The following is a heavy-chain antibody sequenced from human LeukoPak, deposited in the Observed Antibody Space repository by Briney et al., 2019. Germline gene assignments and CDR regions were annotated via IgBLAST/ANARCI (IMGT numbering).Heavy chain of an antibody. J-gene: IGHJ5*02. CDR3: AKDWPGRRNNWFDP. CDR1: GFTFSTYA. V-gene: IGHV3-30*04. Sequence: GGSLRLSCAASGFTFSTYAMHWVRQAPGKGLEWVAVISYDGSNTYYADSVKGRFTISRDNSKNTLYLQMNSLRVEDTAVYYCAKDWPGRRNNWFDPWGQGTLVTVSS. CDR2: ISYDGSNT.